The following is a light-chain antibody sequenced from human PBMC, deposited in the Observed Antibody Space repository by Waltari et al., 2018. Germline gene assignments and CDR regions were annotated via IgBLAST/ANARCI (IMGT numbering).Light chain of an antibody. V-gene: IGLV8-61*01. Sequence: VVIGVQLCAVCPGRTDTLTCALSSGSLSSPSNASWYQQSPGQTPRTLVYKANIRSSGVPDRFSGSVLGNKAVLIITGAQAEDESTYYCLRYVGSGIWVFGGGTKLTVL. J-gene: IGLJ3*02. CDR2: KAN. CDR3: LRYVGSGIWV. CDR1: SGSLSSPSN.